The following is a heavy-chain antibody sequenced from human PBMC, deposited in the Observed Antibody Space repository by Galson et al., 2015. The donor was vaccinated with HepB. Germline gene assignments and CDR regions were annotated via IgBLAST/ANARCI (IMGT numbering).Heavy chain of an antibody. D-gene: IGHD3-10*01. CDR3: TTTYGSGSWDY. CDR2: ISYDGSNK. V-gene: IGHV3-30*04. CDR1: GFTFSSYA. Sequence: SLRLSCAASGFTFSSYAMHWVRQAPGKGLEWVAVISYDGSNKYYADSAKGRFTISRDNSKNTLYLQMNSLRAEDTAVYYCTTTYGSGSWDYWGQGTLVTVSS. J-gene: IGHJ4*02.